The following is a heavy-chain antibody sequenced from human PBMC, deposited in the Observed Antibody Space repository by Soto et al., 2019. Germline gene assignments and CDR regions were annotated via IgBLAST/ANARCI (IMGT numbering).Heavy chain of an antibody. V-gene: IGHV3-30-3*01. CDR1: GFTFSSYA. J-gene: IGHJ4*02. CDR3: ARESYLRYFDY. Sequence: PGGSLRLWCAASGFTFSSYAMHWVRQAPGKGLEWVADISYDGSKKYYADSVKGRFTISRDNSKNTLYRQINSLRAEDTAVYYCARESYLRYFDYWGQGTLVTVSS. D-gene: IGHD5-12*01. CDR2: ISYDGSKK.